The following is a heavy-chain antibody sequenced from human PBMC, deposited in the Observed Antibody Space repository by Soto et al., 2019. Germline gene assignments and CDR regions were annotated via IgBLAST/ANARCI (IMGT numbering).Heavy chain of an antibody. V-gene: IGHV4-39*01. CDR2: IYYSGST. CDR1: GGSISSGRYY. D-gene: IGHD2-15*01. CDR3: ARHSDCSGGSCYSEYFAVGNWFDP. Sequence: QLQLQESGPGLVKPSETLSLTCTVSGGSISSGRYYWGWIRQPPGTGLEWIGSIYYSGSTYSNPSLKSRVTILEDTAKNQCSLRLSSVAAADPAVYYCARHSDCSGGSCYSEYFAVGNWFDPRGQGTLVTVSS. J-gene: IGHJ5*02.